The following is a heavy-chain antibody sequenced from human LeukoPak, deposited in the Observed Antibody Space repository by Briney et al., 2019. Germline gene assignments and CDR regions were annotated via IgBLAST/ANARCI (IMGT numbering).Heavy chain of an antibody. CDR3: ATFTTVSTGDY. CDR1: GYRFARYY. Sequence: ASVKVSCKASGYRFARYYMHWVRQAPGQGLEWMGIINPGDGGTTYAQKFEGRLNLTRDMPTSTVYMELSSLRSEDTAMYYCATFTTVSTGDYWGQGSLVAVSS. J-gene: IGHJ4*02. D-gene: IGHD4-17*01. V-gene: IGHV1-46*01. CDR2: INPGDGGT.